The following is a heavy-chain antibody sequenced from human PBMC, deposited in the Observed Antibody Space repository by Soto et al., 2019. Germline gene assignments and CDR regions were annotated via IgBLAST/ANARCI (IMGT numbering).Heavy chain of an antibody. Sequence: GASVKVSCKVSGYTLTELSMHWVRQAPGKALEWMGGFDPEDGETIYAQKFRGRDTMTEDTSTDTVYIELSSLRSEYTAVYYCAAEIKGPRGRTHYYYGMDVWGRGTTVAVSS. CDR3: AAEIKGPRGRTHYYYGMDV. CDR1: GYTLTELS. D-gene: IGHD3-10*01. J-gene: IGHJ6*02. CDR2: FDPEDGET. V-gene: IGHV1-24*01.